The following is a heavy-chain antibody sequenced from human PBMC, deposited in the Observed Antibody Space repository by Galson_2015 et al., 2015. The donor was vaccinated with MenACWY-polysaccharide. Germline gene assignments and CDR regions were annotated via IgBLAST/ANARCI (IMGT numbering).Heavy chain of an antibody. CDR2: ISSSGSTV. D-gene: IGHD2-2*01. CDR3: ARDGGGGGYCSSTSCRGAFDI. CDR1: GFTFSDYY. J-gene: IGHJ3*02. Sequence: SLRLSCAASGFTFSDYYMTWIRQAPGKGLDWVSYISSSGSTVDYADSVKGRFTISRDNAKNSLYLQMSSLRAEDTAEYYCARDGGGGGYCSSTSCRGAFDIWGQGTVVTVSS. V-gene: IGHV3-11*01.